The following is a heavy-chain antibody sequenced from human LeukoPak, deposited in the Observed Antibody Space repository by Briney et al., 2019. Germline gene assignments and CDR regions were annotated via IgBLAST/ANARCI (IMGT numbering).Heavy chain of an antibody. CDR1: GDSVSSGY. CDR2: IQDSGIT. CDR3: AGRGHRYSRD. D-gene: IGHD2-15*01. J-gene: IGHJ1*01. V-gene: IGHV4-4*09. Sequence: SETLSLICNVSGDSVSSGYWSWIRQSPGKGLEWIGFIQDSGITDYNPSLKSRLLMSVDISKNQFSLNLRSMTAADTAIYYCAGRGHRYSRDWGQGILVTISS.